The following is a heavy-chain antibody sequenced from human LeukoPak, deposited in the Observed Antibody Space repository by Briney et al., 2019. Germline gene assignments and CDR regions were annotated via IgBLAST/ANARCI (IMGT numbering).Heavy chain of an antibody. J-gene: IGHJ3*02. CDR1: GGSFSGYY. V-gene: IGHV4-34*01. CDR2: INNRGGT. CDR3: AREFPPDYYDSSGYYSLDAFDI. D-gene: IGHD3-22*01. Sequence: SETLSLTCAVYGGSFSGYYWSWIRQPPGKGLEWIGEINNRGGTNYNPSLKSRVTISVDTSKNQFSLKLSSVTAADTAVYYCAREFPPDYYDSSGYYSLDAFDIWGQGTMVTVSS.